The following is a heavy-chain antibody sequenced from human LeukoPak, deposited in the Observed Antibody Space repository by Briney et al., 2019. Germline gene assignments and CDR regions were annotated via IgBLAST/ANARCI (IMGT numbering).Heavy chain of an antibody. J-gene: IGHJ6*02. CDR3: ARFAFVSYAPAPLPYGMDV. V-gene: IGHV1-2*02. D-gene: IGHD2-2*01. CDR2: INPNSGGT. CDR1: GYTFTGYY. Sequence: ASVKVSCKASGYTFTGYYMHWVRQAPGQGLEWMGWINPNSGGTNYAQKFQGRVTMTRDTSISTAYMELSRLRSDDTAVYYCARFAFVSYAPAPLPYGMDVWGQGTTVTVSS.